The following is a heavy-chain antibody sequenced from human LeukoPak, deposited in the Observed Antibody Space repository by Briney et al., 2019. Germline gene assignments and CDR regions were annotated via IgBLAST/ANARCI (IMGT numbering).Heavy chain of an antibody. D-gene: IGHD5-12*01. CDR2: MNPKSGNT. CDR1: GYTFSTYD. Sequence: ASVKVSCKASGYTFSTYDINWVRQATGQGLEWMGWMNPKSGNTAYAQKFQGRVTMTRNTSIDTAYMELSSPRSEDTAMYYCARVFGGHEIVFWGQGTQVTVSS. V-gene: IGHV1-8*01. J-gene: IGHJ4*02. CDR3: ARVFGGHEIVF.